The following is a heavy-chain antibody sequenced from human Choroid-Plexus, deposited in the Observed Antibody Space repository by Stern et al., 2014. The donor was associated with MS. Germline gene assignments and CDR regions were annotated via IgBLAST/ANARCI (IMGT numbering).Heavy chain of an antibody. J-gene: IGHJ5*02. V-gene: IGHV3-30*18. D-gene: IGHD2/OR15-2a*01. CDR3: AKDRQYLTYFFDH. CDR2: VSYDGSNK. CDR1: GFTFGSCA. Sequence: DQLGESGGGVVQPGRPLRLSCVASGFTFGSCAMHWVRQAPGKGLEWVAGVSYDGSNKYYADSVKGCFTISRDNSQNTLYMQMSSLRPEDTAVYYCAKDRQYLTYFFDHWGQGSLVTVSS.